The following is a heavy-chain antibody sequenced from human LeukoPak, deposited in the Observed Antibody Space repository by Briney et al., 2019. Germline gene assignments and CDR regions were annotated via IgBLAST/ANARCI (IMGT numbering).Heavy chain of an antibody. D-gene: IGHD5-12*01. CDR1: GVSISSGGYD. CDR2: IDHSGST. V-gene: IGHV4-30-2*01. J-gene: IGHJ4*02. CDR3: AREEFVRGYDY. Sequence: SETLSLTCTVSGVSISSGGYDWRWIRQPPGKGLEWIGYIDHSGSTYYNPSLKSRVTISVDRSKNQFSLKLSSVTAADTAVYYCAREEFVRGYDYWGQGTLVTVSS.